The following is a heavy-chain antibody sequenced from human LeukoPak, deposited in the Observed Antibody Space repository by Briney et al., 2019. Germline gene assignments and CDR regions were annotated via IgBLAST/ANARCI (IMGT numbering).Heavy chain of an antibody. CDR2: ISYSGST. CDR1: GGSFSSSGYY. V-gene: IGHV4-39*01. Sequence: SETLSLTCTVSGGSFSSSGYYWGWIRQPPGKGLEWFGSISYSGSTYYNPSLKSRVTISVDTSKNQFPLKLRSVTAADTALYYCARLARPARTGSDYWGQGTLVTVSS. CDR3: ARLARPARTGSDY. D-gene: IGHD1-14*01. J-gene: IGHJ4*02.